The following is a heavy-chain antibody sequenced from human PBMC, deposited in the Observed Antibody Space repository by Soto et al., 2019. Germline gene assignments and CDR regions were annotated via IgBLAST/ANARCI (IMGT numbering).Heavy chain of an antibody. CDR1: GYSFTSYW. J-gene: IGHJ1*01. Sequence: GESLKISCKGSGYSFTSYWISWVRQMPGKGLEWMGRIDPSDSYTNYSPSFQGHVTISADKSISTAYLQWSSLRVDDTAVYYCARVGNIALPYWGQGTLVTVSS. D-gene: IGHD7-27*01. CDR2: IDPSDSYT. V-gene: IGHV5-10-1*01. CDR3: ARVGNIALPY.